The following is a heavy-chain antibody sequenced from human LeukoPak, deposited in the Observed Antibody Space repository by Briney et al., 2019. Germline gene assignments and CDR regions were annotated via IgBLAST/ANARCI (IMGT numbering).Heavy chain of an antibody. Sequence: SETLSLTCTVSGGSVSSYFWSWIRQPPGKGLEWIGYIYNKGNNNYNPSLKSRVSISVDTSKNQISLKLSSVTAADTALYYCARYSWSASTPGSWFDPWGQGTLVTVSS. J-gene: IGHJ5*02. CDR3: ARYSWSASTPGSWFDP. D-gene: IGHD2-15*01. CDR2: IYNKGNN. CDR1: GGSVSSYF. V-gene: IGHV4-59*08.